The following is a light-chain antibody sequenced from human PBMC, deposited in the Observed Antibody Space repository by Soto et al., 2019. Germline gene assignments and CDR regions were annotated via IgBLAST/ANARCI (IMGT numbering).Light chain of an antibody. CDR3: QQYDTHFWT. Sequence: DIQMTQSPSTLSASVGDRVTVTCRASQSISSSLAWFQQKPGKAPKLLMYHVSRLNSGVSSRFIGSGSGTEFTLTISSLQPDDCATYYCQQYDTHFWTFGQGTKVEIK. CDR1: QSISSS. J-gene: IGKJ1*01. V-gene: IGKV1-5*03. CDR2: HVS.